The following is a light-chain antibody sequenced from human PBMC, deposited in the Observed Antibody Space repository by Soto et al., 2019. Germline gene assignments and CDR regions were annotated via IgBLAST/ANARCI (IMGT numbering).Light chain of an antibody. Sequence: EIVLTQSPGTLSLSPGERATLSCRASQSFSSSYLAWYQQTPGQAPRLLIYGASSRATGIPDRFSGSGSGTDFTLTISRLEREDFAVYYCQQYGTSITFGQGTRLEI. CDR3: QQYGTSIT. CDR2: GAS. CDR1: QSFSSSY. J-gene: IGKJ5*01. V-gene: IGKV3-20*01.